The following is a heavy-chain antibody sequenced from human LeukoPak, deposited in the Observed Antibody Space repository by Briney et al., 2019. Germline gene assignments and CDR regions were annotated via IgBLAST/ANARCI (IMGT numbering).Heavy chain of an antibody. Sequence: ASVKVSCKASGYTFTSYDINWVRQATGQGLEWMGWMNPNSGNTGYAQKFQGRVTMTRNTSISTAYMELSSLRSEDTAVYYCAGAPGGTTVTSSYYFDYWGQGTLVTVSS. V-gene: IGHV1-8*01. CDR1: GYTFTSYD. J-gene: IGHJ4*02. CDR3: AGAPGGTTVTSSYYFDY. D-gene: IGHD4-17*01. CDR2: MNPNSGNT.